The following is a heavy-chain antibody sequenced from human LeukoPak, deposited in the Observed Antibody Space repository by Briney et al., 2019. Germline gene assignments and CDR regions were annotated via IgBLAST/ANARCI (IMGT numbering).Heavy chain of an antibody. CDR2: ISGDGGSA. CDR1: GFPFSSYA. D-gene: IGHD3-3*01. CDR3: VKGTTLFSSGGDWFDP. J-gene: IGHJ5*02. V-gene: IGHV3-23*01. Sequence: GGSLRLSCAASGFPFSSYAMSWVRQAPERGLEWVSAISGDGGSAPYADSVKGRFTISRDNSKNTLSLQMNSLRVEDTAVYYCVKGTTLFSSGGDWFDPCGQGTLVTVSS.